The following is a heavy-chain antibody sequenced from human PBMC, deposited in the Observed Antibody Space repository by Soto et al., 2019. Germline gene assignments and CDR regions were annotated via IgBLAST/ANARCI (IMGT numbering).Heavy chain of an antibody. CDR3: ARGSRAVDSSLPFDC. V-gene: IGHV4-31*03. CDR2: IHGSNGGHT. CDR1: GASISSIGYY. J-gene: IGHJ4*02. Sequence: SETLSLTCTVSGASISSIGYYWTWIRQFPGKGLEWIGYIHGSNGGHTYYKPSLKSRVTISVDTSKNHFYLTLSSVAAAATGTYYSARGSRAVDSSLPFDCWGQGTPVTVSS. D-gene: IGHD6-6*01.